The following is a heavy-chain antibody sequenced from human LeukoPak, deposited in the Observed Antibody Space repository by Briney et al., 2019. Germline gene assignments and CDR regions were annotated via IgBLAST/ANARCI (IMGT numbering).Heavy chain of an antibody. CDR3: ARHREKIVVVPAAHPFDY. CDR2: IYYSGST. CDR1: GGSISSSSYY. J-gene: IGHJ4*02. Sequence: SETLSLTCTVSGGSISSSSYYWGWIRQPPGTGLEWIGSIYYSGSTYYNPSLKSRVTISVDTSKNQFSLKLSSVTAADTAVYYCARHREKIVVVPAAHPFDYWGQGTLVTVSS. D-gene: IGHD2-2*01. V-gene: IGHV4-39*01.